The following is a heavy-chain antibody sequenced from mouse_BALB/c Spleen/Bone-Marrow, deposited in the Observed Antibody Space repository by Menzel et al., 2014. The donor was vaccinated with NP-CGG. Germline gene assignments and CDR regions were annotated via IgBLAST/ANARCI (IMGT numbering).Heavy chain of an antibody. CDR2: IDPANDNT. J-gene: IGHJ2*01. V-gene: IGHV14-3*02. CDR3: SPLTRTFNY. CDR1: GFNIKDTY. Sequence: EVQLQQSGAELVKPGASVKSSCTASGFNIKDTYMHWVKQRPEQGLEWIGRIDPANDNTQYDPKFQDKATITTNTSSNTTYLHLTILTSDHTPIYYCSPLTRTFNYWRQGTTLTVSS. D-gene: IGHD4-1*01.